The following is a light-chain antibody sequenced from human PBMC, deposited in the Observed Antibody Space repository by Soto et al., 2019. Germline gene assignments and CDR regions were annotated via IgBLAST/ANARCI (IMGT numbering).Light chain of an antibody. CDR2: LEGSGSY. Sequence: QPVLTQSSSASGSLGSSVKLTCTLSSGHSTYIIAWHQQQPGKAPRYLMKLEGSGSYNKGRAIPDRFSGSSSGADRYLTISNVQFEDEADYSCENCNTTVVVFGGGTKLTVL. J-gene: IGLJ2*01. CDR3: ENCNTTVVV. CDR1: SGHSTYI. V-gene: IGLV4-60*02.